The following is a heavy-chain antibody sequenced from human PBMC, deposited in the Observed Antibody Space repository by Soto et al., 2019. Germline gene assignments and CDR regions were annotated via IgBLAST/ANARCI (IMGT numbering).Heavy chain of an antibody. CDR1: GFTFSSYV. Sequence: EVQLLESGGGLVQPGGSLRLSCAASGFTFSSYVMSWVRQAPGKGLEWVSAISGSGGSTYYADSVKGRFTISRDNSKNTLYLQMNSLRAEDTAVYYCAKDAHYDFWSGYYLVDYWGQGTLVTVSS. V-gene: IGHV3-23*01. CDR3: AKDAHYDFWSGYYLVDY. D-gene: IGHD3-3*01. CDR2: ISGSGGST. J-gene: IGHJ4*02.